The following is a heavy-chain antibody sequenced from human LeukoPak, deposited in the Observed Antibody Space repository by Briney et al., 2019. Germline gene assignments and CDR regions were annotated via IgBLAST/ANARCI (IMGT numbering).Heavy chain of an antibody. CDR2: IYYSGST. D-gene: IGHD1-26*01. V-gene: IGHV4-59*01. J-gene: IGHJ4*02. Sequence: PSETLSLTCTVSGGSISSYYWSWIRQPPGKGLEWIGYIYYSGSTNYNPSLKSRVTISVDTSKNQFSLKLSSVTAADTAVYYCARETYSGSLDYWGQGTLVTVSS. CDR3: ARETYSGSLDY. CDR1: GGSISSYY.